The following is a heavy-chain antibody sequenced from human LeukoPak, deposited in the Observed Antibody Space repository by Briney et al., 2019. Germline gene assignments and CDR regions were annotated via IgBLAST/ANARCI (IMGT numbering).Heavy chain of an antibody. CDR1: GYTFTGYY. J-gene: IGHJ4*02. V-gene: IGHV1-2*02. CDR2: INPNSGGT. D-gene: IGHD3-9*01. Sequence: ASVKVSCKASGYTFTGYYMHWVRQAPGQGLEWMGWINPNSGGTNYAQKFQGRVTMTRETSISTAYMELSRLRSDDTAVYYCVRGGYYDILTGYLNYWSQGTLVTVSS. CDR3: VRGGYYDILTGYLNY.